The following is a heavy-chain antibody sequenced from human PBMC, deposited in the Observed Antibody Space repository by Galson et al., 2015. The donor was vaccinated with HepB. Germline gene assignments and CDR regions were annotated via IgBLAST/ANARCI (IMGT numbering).Heavy chain of an antibody. CDR3: ASSYGDYSDWYFDL. CDR2: ISYDGSNK. D-gene: IGHD4-17*01. Sequence: SLRLSCAASGFTFSSYGMHWVRQAPGKGLEWVAVISYDGSNKYYADSVKGRFTISRDNSKNTLYLQMNSLRAEDTAVYYCASSYGDYSDWYFDLWGRGTLVTVSS. V-gene: IGHV3-30*03. J-gene: IGHJ2*01. CDR1: GFTFSSYG.